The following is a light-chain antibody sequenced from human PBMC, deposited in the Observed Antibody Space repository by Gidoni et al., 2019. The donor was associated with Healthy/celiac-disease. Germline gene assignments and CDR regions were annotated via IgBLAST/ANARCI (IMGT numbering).Light chain of an antibody. Sequence: IVLTQSPATLSLSPGERATLSCRASQSVSSYLAWYQQKPGQAPRLLIYDASNRATGIPARFSGRGSGTDVTLTISSLEPEDFAVYYCQQRSNWPLTFGGGTKVEIK. CDR2: DAS. J-gene: IGKJ4*01. CDR3: QQRSNWPLT. CDR1: QSVSSY. V-gene: IGKV3-11*01.